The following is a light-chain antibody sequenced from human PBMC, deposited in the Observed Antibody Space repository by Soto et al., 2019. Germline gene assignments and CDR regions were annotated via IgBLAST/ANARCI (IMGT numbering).Light chain of an antibody. CDR3: QQYDSWPYT. J-gene: IGKJ3*01. V-gene: IGKV3-15*01. CDR1: QSVSSD. CDR2: GAS. Sequence: EIVMTQSPATLSVSPGERATLSCRASQSVSSDLAWYQQIPGQAPRLLIYGASTRATDIPARFSGSGSGTEFTLTISSLQSKDIGIYYCQQYDSWPYTFGPGTKVHSK.